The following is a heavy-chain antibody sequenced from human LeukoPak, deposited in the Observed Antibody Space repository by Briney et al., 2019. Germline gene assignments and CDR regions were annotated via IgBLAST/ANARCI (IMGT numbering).Heavy chain of an antibody. J-gene: IGHJ4*02. CDR2: IYDSGST. D-gene: IGHD5-18*01. Sequence: SETLSLTCTVSGGSISSYFWSWIRQPPGKRLEWIAYIYDSGSTKYNPSLKSRVAISVDTSKNQFSLNLTSVTAADTAVYYCARLGNTAADYWGQGTQVTVSS. CDR1: GGSISSYF. V-gene: IGHV4-59*01. CDR3: ARLGNTAADY.